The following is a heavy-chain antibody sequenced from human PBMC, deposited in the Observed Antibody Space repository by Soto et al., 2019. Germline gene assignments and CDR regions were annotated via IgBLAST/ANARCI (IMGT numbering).Heavy chain of an antibody. J-gene: IGHJ6*02. D-gene: IGHD3-16*02. CDR3: ARVPLVPGPPAGMDV. CDR2: IYYSGST. Sequence: QVQLQESGPGLVKPSQTLSLTCTVSGGSISSGGYYWSWIRQHPGKGLEWIGYIYYSGSTYYNPSLKSRVTISVDTSKTQFSLKLSSVTAADTAVYYCARVPLVPGPPAGMDVWGQGTTVTVSS. V-gene: IGHV4-31*03. CDR1: GGSISSGGYY.